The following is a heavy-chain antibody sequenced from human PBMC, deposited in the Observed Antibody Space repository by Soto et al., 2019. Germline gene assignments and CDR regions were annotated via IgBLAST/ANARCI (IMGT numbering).Heavy chain of an antibody. D-gene: IGHD3-10*01. Sequence: GGSLRLSCAASGFTFDDYTMHWVRQAPGKGLEWVSLISWAGGSTYYADSVKGRFTISRDNSKNSLYLQMNSLRTEDTALYYCAKDMKWFGELFLFDYWGQGTLVTVSS. CDR1: GFTFDDYT. V-gene: IGHV3-43*01. CDR3: AKDMKWFGELFLFDY. J-gene: IGHJ4*02. CDR2: ISWAGGST.